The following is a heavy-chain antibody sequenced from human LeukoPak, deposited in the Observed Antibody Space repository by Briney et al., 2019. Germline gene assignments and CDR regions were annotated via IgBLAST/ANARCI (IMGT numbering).Heavy chain of an antibody. Sequence: SETLSLTCTVSGGSISSYYWSWIRQPPGKGLEWIGSIYYSGSTYYNPSLKSRVTISVDTSKNQFSLKLSSVTVADTAVYYCARVSGWTARYYYYMDVWGKGTTVTVSS. V-gene: IGHV4-59*12. CDR1: GGSISSYY. D-gene: IGHD6-19*01. CDR3: ARVSGWTARYYYYMDV. CDR2: IYYSGST. J-gene: IGHJ6*03.